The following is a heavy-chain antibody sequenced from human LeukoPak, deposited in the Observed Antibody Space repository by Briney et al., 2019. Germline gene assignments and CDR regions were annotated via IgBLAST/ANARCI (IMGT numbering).Heavy chain of an antibody. V-gene: IGHV3-23*01. J-gene: IGHJ4*02. D-gene: IGHD3-10*01. CDR3: AILWGPFDY. CDR1: GFTFTTYA. CDR2: ISGSGGTT. Sequence: GGSLRLSCAASGFTFTTYAMSWVRQAPGKGLEWVSAISGSGGTTYYADSVKGRFTISRDNSKNTLYLQMNSLRAEDTAVYYCAILWGPFDYWGQGTLVTVSS.